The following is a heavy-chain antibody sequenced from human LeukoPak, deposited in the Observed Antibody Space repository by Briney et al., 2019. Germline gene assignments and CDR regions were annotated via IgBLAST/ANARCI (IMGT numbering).Heavy chain of an antibody. CDR1: GYTFSTYV. D-gene: IGHD3-9*01. Sequence: SSVNVSCMASGYTFSTYVFSWVRQAPGQGVEWMGWISAYNGNTNYAQRLQGRVSMTTDTSTSTAYMELRSLRSDDTAVYYCARGLKIDTADYWGQGTLVTVSS. CDR2: ISAYNGNT. J-gene: IGHJ4*02. V-gene: IGHV1-18*01. CDR3: ARGLKIDTADY.